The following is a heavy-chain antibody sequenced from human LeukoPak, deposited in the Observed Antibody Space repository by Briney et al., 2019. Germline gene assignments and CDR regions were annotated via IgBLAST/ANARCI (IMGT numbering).Heavy chain of an antibody. V-gene: IGHV3-49*04. CDR1: GFTFGDYA. J-gene: IGHJ4*02. CDR2: IRSKAYGGTT. Sequence: SLRLSCTASGFTFGDYAMSWVRQAPGNGLEWVGFIRSKAYGGTTEYAASVKGRFTISRDDSKSTAYLQMNSLKTEDTAVYYCTRGGSSWYWLDYWGQGTLVTVSS. CDR3: TRGGSSWYWLDY. D-gene: IGHD6-13*01.